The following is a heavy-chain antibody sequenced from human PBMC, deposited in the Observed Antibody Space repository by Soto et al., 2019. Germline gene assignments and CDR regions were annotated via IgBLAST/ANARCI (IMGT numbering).Heavy chain of an antibody. CDR1: GGSISSYY. CDR2: IYYSGST. V-gene: IGHV4-59*01. D-gene: IGHD6-13*01. CDR3: ARESSSSWLPRARWFDP. J-gene: IGHJ5*02. Sequence: SETLSLTCTVSGGSISSYYWSWIRQPPGKGLEWIGYIYYSGSTNYNPSLKSRVTISVDTSKNQFSLKLSSVTAADTAVYYCARESSSSWLPRARWFDPWGQGTLVTVSS.